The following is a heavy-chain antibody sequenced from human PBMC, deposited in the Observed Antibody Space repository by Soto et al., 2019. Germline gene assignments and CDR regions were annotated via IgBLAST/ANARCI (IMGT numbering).Heavy chain of an antibody. CDR1: GGSLSGYY. V-gene: IGHV4-34*01. D-gene: IGHD2-8*02. CDR2: INHSGST. CDR3: ARDKITGLFDY. J-gene: IGHJ4*02. Sequence: KPSETLSLTCAVYGGSLSGYYWTWIRQPPGTGLEWIGEINHSGSTNYNPSLKSRVTISVDTSKNQFSLKLTSVTAADTAVYYCARDKITGLFDYWGQGTLVTVS.